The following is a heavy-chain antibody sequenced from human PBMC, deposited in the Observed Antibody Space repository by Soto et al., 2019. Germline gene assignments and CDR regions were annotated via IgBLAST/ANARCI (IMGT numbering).Heavy chain of an antibody. D-gene: IGHD5-18*01. CDR3: AKDVGSGYSYGLEGYYFDY. CDR2: ISGSGGST. CDR1: GFTFSSYA. Sequence: AGGSLRLSCAASGFTFSSYAMSWVRQAPGKGLEWVSAISGSGGSTYYADSVKGRFTISRDNSKNTLYLQMNSLRAEDTAVYYCAKDVGSGYSYGLEGYYFDYWGQGTLVIVSS. J-gene: IGHJ4*02. V-gene: IGHV3-23*01.